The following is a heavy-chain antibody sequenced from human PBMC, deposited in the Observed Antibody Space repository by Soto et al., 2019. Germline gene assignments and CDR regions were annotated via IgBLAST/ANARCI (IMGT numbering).Heavy chain of an antibody. J-gene: IGHJ4*02. CDR2: IWYDGSNK. Sequence: PGGSLRLSCAASGFTFSSYGMHWVRQAPGKGLEWVAVIWYDGSNKYYADSVKGRFTISRDNSKNTLYLQMNSLRAEDTAVYYCARDRTSLRRYFDSSPGAPTGYWGQGTLVTVSS. D-gene: IGHD3-9*01. V-gene: IGHV3-33*01. CDR3: ARDRTSLRRYFDSSPGAPTGY. CDR1: GFTFSSYG.